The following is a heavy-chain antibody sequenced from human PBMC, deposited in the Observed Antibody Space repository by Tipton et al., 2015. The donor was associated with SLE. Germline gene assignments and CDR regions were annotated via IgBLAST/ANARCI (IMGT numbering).Heavy chain of an antibody. CDR1: GVSISTSRYY. CDR3: ATNGHGETYEFFTEYRRH. J-gene: IGHJ1*01. CDR2: LYAGGST. D-gene: IGHD2-2*01. Sequence: TLSLTCSVSGVSISTSRYYWGWIRLSPGQGLEWVGSLYAGGSTYFHPSLKSRASISADASKNHFSLKLNSVTAADTAVYYCATNGHGETYEFFTEYRRHRGQGALVTVSS. V-gene: IGHV4-39*02.